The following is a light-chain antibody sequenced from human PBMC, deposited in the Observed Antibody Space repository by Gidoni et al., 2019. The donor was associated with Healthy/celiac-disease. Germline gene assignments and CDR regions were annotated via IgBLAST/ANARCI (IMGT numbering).Light chain of an antibody. CDR2: AAS. CDR1: PGISRY. CDR3: QQYYSYPLT. J-gene: IGKJ4*01. V-gene: IGKV1-8*01. Sequence: AIRLTQSPSSLSASTGDRVTITCRASPGISRYLAWYQQKPGKAPKLLIYAASTLQSGVPSRFSGSGSGTDFTLTISCLQSEDFATYYCQQYYSYPLTFGGGTKVEIK.